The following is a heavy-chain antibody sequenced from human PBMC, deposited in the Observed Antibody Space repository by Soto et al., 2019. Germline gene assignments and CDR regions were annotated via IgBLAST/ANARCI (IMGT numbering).Heavy chain of an antibody. CDR1: GGSISSSY. CDR2: IYYSGST. V-gene: IGHV4-59*01. D-gene: IGHD3-10*01. CDR3: ARVWGGAFDI. Sequence: SETLSLTCTVSGGSISSSYWNWIRQPPGKGLEWIAYIYYSGSTNYNPSLKSRVTISVDTSKNQFSLKLSSVTAADTAVYYCARVWGGAFDIWGQGTRVTVSS. J-gene: IGHJ3*02.